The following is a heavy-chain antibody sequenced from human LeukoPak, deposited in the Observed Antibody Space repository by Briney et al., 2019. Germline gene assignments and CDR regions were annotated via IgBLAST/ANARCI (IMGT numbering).Heavy chain of an antibody. D-gene: IGHD6-6*01. CDR1: GYSFTSYW. Sequence: GESLKIFCKGSGYSFTSYWIGWVRQMPGKGLEWMGIIYPGDSDTRYSPSFQGQVTISADKSISTAYLQWSSLKASDTAMYYCARVPLGYSSSSDAFDIWGQGTMVTVSS. J-gene: IGHJ3*02. CDR3: ARVPLGYSSSSDAFDI. CDR2: IYPGDSDT. V-gene: IGHV5-51*01.